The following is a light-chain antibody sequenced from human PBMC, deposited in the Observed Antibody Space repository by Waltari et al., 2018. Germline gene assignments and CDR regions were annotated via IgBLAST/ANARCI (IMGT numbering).Light chain of an antibody. CDR2: VYSDGSP. CDR3: QTGGHGTWV. CDR1: SGHTSHV. J-gene: IGLJ3*02. V-gene: IGLV4-69*01. Sequence: QLVLTQSPSASASLGASVKLTCTLSSGHTSHVIACHQQQPEKGPRYLMTVYSDGSPSKGDAMPDRLSCSSSGADRDLTSSSVQSGDEADYYCQTGGHGTWVFGGGTKLTVL.